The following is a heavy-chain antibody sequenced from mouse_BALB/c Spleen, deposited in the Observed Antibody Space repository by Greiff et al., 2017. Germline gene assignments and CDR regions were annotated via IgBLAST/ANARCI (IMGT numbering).Heavy chain of an antibody. CDR1: GFTFSSYT. J-gene: IGHJ4*01. Sequence: EVQRVESGGGLVQPGGSLKLSCAASGFTFSSYTMSWVRQTPEKRLEWVAYISNGGGSTYYPDTVKGRFTISRDNAKNTLYLQRSSLKSEDTAMYYCARTYYYGSSYAMDYWGQGTSVTVSS. CDR3: ARTYYYGSSYAMDY. D-gene: IGHD1-1*01. CDR2: ISNGGGST. V-gene: IGHV5-12-2*01.